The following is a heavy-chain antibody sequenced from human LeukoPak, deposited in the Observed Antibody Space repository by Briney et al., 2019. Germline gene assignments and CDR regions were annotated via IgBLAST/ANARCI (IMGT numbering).Heavy chain of an antibody. Sequence: PSETLSLTCTVSGGSISSSSYYWSWIRQPAGKGLEWIGRIYTSGSTNYNPSLKSRVTMSVDTSKNQFSLKLSSVTAADTAVYYCAREPMRYSSSYDYWGQGTLVTVSS. V-gene: IGHV4-61*02. CDR2: IYTSGST. CDR1: GGSISSSSYY. J-gene: IGHJ4*02. CDR3: AREPMRYSSSYDY. D-gene: IGHD6-6*01.